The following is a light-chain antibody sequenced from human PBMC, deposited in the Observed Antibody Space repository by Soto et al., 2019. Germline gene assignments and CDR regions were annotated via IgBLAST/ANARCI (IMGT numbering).Light chain of an antibody. Sequence: DIQMTQSPSTLSASIGDRVTITCRASQSISDWLAWHQQKPGKAPKLLIYKASSLESGVPSRFSGSGSGTEFTLTISSLQPDDFATYYCQQYNSYSITFGQGTRLEIK. CDR1: QSISDW. CDR2: KAS. CDR3: QQYNSYSIT. J-gene: IGKJ5*01. V-gene: IGKV1-5*03.